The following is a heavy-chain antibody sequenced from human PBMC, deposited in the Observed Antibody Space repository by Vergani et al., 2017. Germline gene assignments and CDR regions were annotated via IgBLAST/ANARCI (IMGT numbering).Heavy chain of an antibody. CDR2: ISSSSSYI. CDR1: GFTFSSYS. V-gene: IGHV3-21*04. Sequence: EVQLVESGGGLVKPGGSLRLSCAASGFTFSSYSMNWVRQAPGKGLEWVSSISSSSSYIYYADSVKGRFTISRDNSKNTLYLQMNSLRAEDTAVYYCAKDFWSGYYPLDPWGQGTLVTVSS. CDR3: AKDFWSGYYPLDP. J-gene: IGHJ5*02. D-gene: IGHD3-3*01.